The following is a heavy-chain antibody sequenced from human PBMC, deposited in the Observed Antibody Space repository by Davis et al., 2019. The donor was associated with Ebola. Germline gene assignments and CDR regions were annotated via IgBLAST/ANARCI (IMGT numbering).Heavy chain of an antibody. CDR2: INHSGST. CDR1: GGSFSGYY. V-gene: IGHV4-34*01. CDR3: ARDLWSEAAAANYYYYYGMDV. J-gene: IGHJ6*02. D-gene: IGHD6-13*01. Sequence: PSETLSLTCAVYGGSFSGYYWSWIRQPPGKGLEWIGEINHSGSTNYNPSLKSRVTISVDTSKNQFSLKLSSVTAADTAVYYCARDLWSEAAAANYYYYYGMDVWGQGTTVTVSS.